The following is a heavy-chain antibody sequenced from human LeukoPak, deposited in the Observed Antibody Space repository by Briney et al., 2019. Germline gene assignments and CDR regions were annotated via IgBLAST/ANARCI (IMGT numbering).Heavy chain of an antibody. Sequence: GGSLRLSCVASGFTFNGFAMHWVRLAPGKGLEWASGISWNSGLIAYADSVKGRFTISRDNAKNSLYLQMNSLRAEDTALYYCAKGGVAVAGTPNQGYFDYWGQGTLVTVSS. CDR1: GFTFNGFA. J-gene: IGHJ4*02. D-gene: IGHD6-19*01. V-gene: IGHV3-9*01. CDR3: AKGGVAVAGTPNQGYFDY. CDR2: ISWNSGLI.